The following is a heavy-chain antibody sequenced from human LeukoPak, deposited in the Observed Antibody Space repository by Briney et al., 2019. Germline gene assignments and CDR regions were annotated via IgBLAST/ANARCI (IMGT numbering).Heavy chain of an antibody. CDR2: IYTSDSP. Sequence: SETLSLTCTVSGGSISPYYWSWIRQPAGQGLEWIGRIYTSDSPNYNPSLKSRVTMSVDTSTNQFSLKLTSVTAADTAEYYCATGGPRGFDYWGQGTLVTVSS. J-gene: IGHJ4*02. CDR3: ATGGPRGFDY. D-gene: IGHD3-10*01. V-gene: IGHV4-4*07. CDR1: GGSISPYY.